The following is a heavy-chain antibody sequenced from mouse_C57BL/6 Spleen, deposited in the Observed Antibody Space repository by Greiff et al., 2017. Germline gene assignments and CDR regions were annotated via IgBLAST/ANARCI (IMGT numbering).Heavy chain of an antibody. CDR1: GYAFSSYW. CDR3: ARKIAPGGIGYFDY. V-gene: IGHV1-80*01. CDR2: IYPGDGDT. J-gene: IGHJ2*01. D-gene: IGHD3-1*01. Sequence: QVQLQQSGAELVKPGASVKISCKASGYAFSSYWMNWVKQRPGKGLEWIGQIYPGDGDTNYNGKFKGKATLTADKSSSTAYMQLSSLTSEDSAVYFCARKIAPGGIGYFDYWGQGTTLTVSS.